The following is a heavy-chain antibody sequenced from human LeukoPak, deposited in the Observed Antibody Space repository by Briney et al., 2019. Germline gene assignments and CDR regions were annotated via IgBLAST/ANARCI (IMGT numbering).Heavy chain of an antibody. CDR2: ISASGRNT. J-gene: IGHJ6*03. CDR3: VRRGSNYPYYMDV. CDR1: GFTFSSYA. Sequence: PGGSLRLSCAASGFTFSSYAMSWVRQAPGKGLEWVSGISASGRNTYYSESGKGQFTISRDNSKNTLYLQMSSLRAEDTAVYYCVRRGSNYPYYMDVWGKGTTVTVSS. V-gene: IGHV3-23*01.